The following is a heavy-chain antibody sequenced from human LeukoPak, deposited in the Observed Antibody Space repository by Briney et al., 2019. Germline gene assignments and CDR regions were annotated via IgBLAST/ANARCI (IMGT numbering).Heavy chain of an antibody. J-gene: IGHJ4*02. CDR2: IYYSGST. D-gene: IGHD5-18*01. V-gene: IGHV4-30-4*01. CDR1: GGSFSGYY. Sequence: SETLSPTCAVYGGSFSGYYWSWIRQPPGKGLEWIGYIYYSGSTYYNPSLKSRVTISVDTSKNQFSLKLSSVTAADTAVYYCARGDGYSYGPYFDYWGQGTLVTVSS. CDR3: ARGDGYSYGPYFDY.